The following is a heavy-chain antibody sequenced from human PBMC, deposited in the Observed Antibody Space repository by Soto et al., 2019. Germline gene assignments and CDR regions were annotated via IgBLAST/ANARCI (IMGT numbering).Heavy chain of an antibody. Sequence: EVQLVESGGGLVQPGGSLRLSCAASGFTVSSNYMSWVRQAPGKGLEWVSVIYSGGSTYYADSVKGRFTISRDNSNNPLYRQMNSLRDEDPAGDYCARGRIAVAGNPEYFQHWGQGTLVTVSS. V-gene: IGHV3-66*01. D-gene: IGHD6-19*01. J-gene: IGHJ1*01. CDR2: IYSGGST. CDR1: GFTVSSNY. CDR3: ARGRIAVAGNPEYFQH.